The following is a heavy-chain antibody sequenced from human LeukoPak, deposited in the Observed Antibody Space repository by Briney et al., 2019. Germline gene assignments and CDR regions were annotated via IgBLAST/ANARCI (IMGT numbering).Heavy chain of an antibody. CDR1: GFIFSNHG. CDR3: ARGWLAD. J-gene: IGHJ4*02. D-gene: IGHD6-19*01. Sequence: GGSLRLSCAASGFIFSNHGMNWVRQAPGKGLECVANIDQDGSEKYYVDSVQGRFTISRDNAKNSLYLQMKSLRAEGTAVYYCARGWLADWGQGTLVTVSS. CDR2: IDQDGSEK. V-gene: IGHV3-7*01.